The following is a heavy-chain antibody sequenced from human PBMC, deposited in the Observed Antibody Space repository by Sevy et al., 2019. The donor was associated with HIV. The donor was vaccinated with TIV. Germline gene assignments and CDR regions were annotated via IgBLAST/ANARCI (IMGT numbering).Heavy chain of an antibody. Sequence: SETLSLTCIVSGGSISSYYWSWIRQPPGKGLEWIGYIYYSGSTNYNPSLKSRVTISVDTSKNQFSLKLSSVTAADTAVYYCARDRGYNYGMDVWGQGTTVTVSS. CDR2: IYYSGST. CDR1: GGSISSYY. J-gene: IGHJ6*02. D-gene: IGHD3-10*01. V-gene: IGHV4-59*13. CDR3: ARDRGYNYGMDV.